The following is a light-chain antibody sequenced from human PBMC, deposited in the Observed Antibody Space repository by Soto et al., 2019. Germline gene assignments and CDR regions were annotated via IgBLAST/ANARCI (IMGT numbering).Light chain of an antibody. CDR1: SSDVGGYNY. J-gene: IGLJ2*01. Sequence: QSALTQPPSASGSPGQSVTISCTGTSSDVGGYNYVSWYQQHPGKAPKLMIYEVTKRPSGVPDRFSGSKSGSTASLTVSGLQAEDEADYYCSSYAGSNNFVFGGGTTVTVL. CDR2: EVT. V-gene: IGLV2-8*01. CDR3: SSYAGSNNFV.